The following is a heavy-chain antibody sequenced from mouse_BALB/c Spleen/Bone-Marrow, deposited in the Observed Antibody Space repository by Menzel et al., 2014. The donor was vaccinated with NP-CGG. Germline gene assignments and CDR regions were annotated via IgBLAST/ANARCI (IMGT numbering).Heavy chain of an antibody. CDR1: GFNIKDTY. J-gene: IGHJ2*01. D-gene: IGHD2-14*01. V-gene: IGHV14-3*02. CDR3: ARYRLGTYFDF. Sequence: EVQRVESGAELVKPGASVKLSCTASGFNIKDTYMHWVKPRPEQGLEWLGRIDPANGNAKYDPKFQGKATTTADTSSNTAYLQLSSLTSEDTAVYYCARYRLGTYFDFWGQGTTLTVSS. CDR2: IDPANGNA.